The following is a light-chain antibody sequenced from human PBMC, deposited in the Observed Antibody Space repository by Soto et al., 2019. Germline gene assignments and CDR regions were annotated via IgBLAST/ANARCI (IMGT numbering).Light chain of an antibody. V-gene: IGKV3-20*01. Sequence: EIVLTQSPGTLSXXPXXXXXLSCRASQSLTSSYLAWYQQRPGQAPRVLIYDASTRATGIPDRFSGSGSGTDFTLTISRLEPEDFAVYYCQQYVAFGQGTKV. CDR1: QSLTSSY. J-gene: IGKJ1*01. CDR2: DAS. CDR3: QQYVA.